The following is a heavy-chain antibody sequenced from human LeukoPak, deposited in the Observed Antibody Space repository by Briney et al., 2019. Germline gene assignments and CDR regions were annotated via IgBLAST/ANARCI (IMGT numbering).Heavy chain of an antibody. Sequence: GRSLRLSCAASGFTFSSYAMHWVRQAPGKGLEWVAVISYDGSNKYYADSVKGRFTISRDNSKNTLYLQMNSLRAEDTAVYYCANRQRNYMDVWGKGTTVTVSS. CDR1: GFTFSSYA. J-gene: IGHJ6*03. CDR2: ISYDGSNK. CDR3: ANRQRNYMDV. V-gene: IGHV3-30*04.